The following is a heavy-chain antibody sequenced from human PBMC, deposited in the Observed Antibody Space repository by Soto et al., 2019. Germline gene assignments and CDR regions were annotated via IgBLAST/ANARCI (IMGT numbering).Heavy chain of an antibody. D-gene: IGHD3-9*01. V-gene: IGHV1-69*02. CDR1: GGTFSSYT. Sequence: GASVKVSCKASGGTFSSYTISCVRQAPGQGLEWMGRIIPILGIANYAQKFQGRVTITADKSTSIAYMELSSLRSEDTAVYYCARGSDYWLFNPPFFDYWGQGTLVTVSS. J-gene: IGHJ4*02. CDR2: IIPILGIA. CDR3: ARGSDYWLFNPPFFDY.